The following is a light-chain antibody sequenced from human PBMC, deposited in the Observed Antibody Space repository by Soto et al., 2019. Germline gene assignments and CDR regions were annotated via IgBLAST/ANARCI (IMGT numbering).Light chain of an antibody. V-gene: IGKV3-20*01. J-gene: IGKJ1*01. CDR3: QQYGSSRWT. Sequence: DIVLTQSGGTVSLSPGERATLSCRASQSVSSTYLAWYQQKPGEAPRLLIYGASSRATGIPDRFSGSGSGTDFTLTISSLEPEDFAVYYCQQYGSSRWTFGQGTKVDIK. CDR1: QSVSSTY. CDR2: GAS.